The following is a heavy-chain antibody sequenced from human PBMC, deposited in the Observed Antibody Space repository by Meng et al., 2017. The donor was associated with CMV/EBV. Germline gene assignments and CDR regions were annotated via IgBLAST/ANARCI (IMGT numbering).Heavy chain of an antibody. J-gene: IGHJ5*02. Sequence: VQLPAWGAGPLVPSEPPSLTCAVYGGSISGYYWSWIRQPAGKGLEWIGEINHSGSTNYNPSLKSRVTISVDTSKNQFSLKLSSVTAADTAVYYCARGVGGWFDPWGQGTLVTGSS. D-gene: IGHD1-26*01. CDR3: ARGVGGWFDP. CDR1: GGSISGYY. V-gene: IGHV4-34*02. CDR2: INHSGST.